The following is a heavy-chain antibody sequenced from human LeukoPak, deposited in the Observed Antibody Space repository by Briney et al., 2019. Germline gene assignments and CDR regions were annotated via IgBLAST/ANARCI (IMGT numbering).Heavy chain of an antibody. CDR2: IIPIFGTA. J-gene: IGHJ6*03. Sequence: SVKVSCKASGGTFSSYAISWVRQAPGQGLEWMGGIIPIFGTANYAQKFQGRVTITADESTSTAYMELSSLRSEDTAVYYCARGDSSSPHFYYCMDVWGKGTTVTISS. CDR1: GGTFSSYA. V-gene: IGHV1-69*13. CDR3: ARGDSSSPHFYYCMDV. D-gene: IGHD6-13*01.